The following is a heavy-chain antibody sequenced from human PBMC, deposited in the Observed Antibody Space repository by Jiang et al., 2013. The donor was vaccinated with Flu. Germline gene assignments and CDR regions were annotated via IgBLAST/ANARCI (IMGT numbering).Heavy chain of an antibody. V-gene: IGHV6-1*01. D-gene: IGHD2-15*01. CDR3: ARGAVVVVAATPFDY. J-gene: IGHJ4*02. Sequence: WYNDYAVSVKSRITINPDTSKNQFSLQLNSVTPEDTAVYYCARGAVVVVAATPFDYWGQGTLVTVSS. CDR2: WYN.